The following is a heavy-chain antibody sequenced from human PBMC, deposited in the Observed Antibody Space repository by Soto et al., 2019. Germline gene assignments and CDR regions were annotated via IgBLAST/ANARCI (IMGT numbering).Heavy chain of an antibody. CDR2: ISSSAVYI. Sequence: EVQLVESGGGPVRPGGSLKLSCAASGFNFITYSLSWVRQAPGKGLEWVASISSSAVYIDYADSVKGRFTISRDNANNCLYLQMNSLRAEDTATCYCVRDGLDYYDTERLYFDNWGQGTLVTVSS. D-gene: IGHD3-22*01. CDR1: GFNFITYS. J-gene: IGHJ4*02. CDR3: VRDGLDYYDTERLYFDN. V-gene: IGHV3-21*01.